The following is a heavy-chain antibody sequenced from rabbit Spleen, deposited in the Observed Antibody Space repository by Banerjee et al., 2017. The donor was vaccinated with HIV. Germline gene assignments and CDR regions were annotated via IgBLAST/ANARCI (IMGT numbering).Heavy chain of an antibody. CDR2: INIVTGRA. J-gene: IGHJ6*01. CDR3: ARDTGSSFSSYGMDL. V-gene: IGHV1S45*01. D-gene: IGHD8-1*01. CDR1: GFTLSSYYM. Sequence: QAQLKESGGGLVQPGGSLNLSCKASGFTLSSYYMNWVRQAPGKGLKWIACINIVTGRAVYANWAKGRFTISKTAATTVTLQMNSLTAADTASYFCARDTGSSFSSYGMDLWGAGTLGTV.